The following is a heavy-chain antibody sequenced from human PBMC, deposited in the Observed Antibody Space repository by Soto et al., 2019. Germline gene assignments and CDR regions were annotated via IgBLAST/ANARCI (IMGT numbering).Heavy chain of an antibody. Sequence: SVKVSCKASGGTFSSYAISWVRQAPGQGLEWMGGIIPIFGTANYAQRFQGRVTITADESTSTAYMELSSLRSEDTAVYYCARSTVAGDYERIFDYWGQGTLVTVSS. CDR2: IIPIFGTA. J-gene: IGHJ4*02. V-gene: IGHV1-69*13. D-gene: IGHD4-17*01. CDR1: GGTFSSYA. CDR3: ARSTVAGDYERIFDY.